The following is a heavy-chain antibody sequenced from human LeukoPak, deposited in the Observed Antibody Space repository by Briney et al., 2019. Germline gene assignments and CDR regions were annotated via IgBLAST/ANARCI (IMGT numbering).Heavy chain of an antibody. Sequence: NTSETLSLTCTVSGGSISSGGYYWSWIRQHPGKGLEWIGYIYYSGSTYYNPSLKSRVTISVDTSKNQFSLKLSSVTAADTAVYYCARGPTGGNDNYWGQGTLVTVSS. CDR2: IYYSGST. CDR1: GGSISSGGYY. D-gene: IGHD4-23*01. J-gene: IGHJ4*02. CDR3: ARGPTGGNDNY. V-gene: IGHV4-31*03.